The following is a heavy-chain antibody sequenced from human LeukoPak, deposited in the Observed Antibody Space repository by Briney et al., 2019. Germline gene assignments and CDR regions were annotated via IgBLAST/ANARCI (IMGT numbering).Heavy chain of an antibody. Sequence: GGSLRLSCAASGFTFSGYSMNWVRQAPRKGLEWVSSISSSSSYIYYADSVKGRFTISRDNAKNSLYLQMNSLRAEDTAVYYCARDALGALGYWGQGTLVTVSS. J-gene: IGHJ4*02. CDR2: ISSSSSYI. V-gene: IGHV3-21*01. CDR3: ARDALGALGY. D-gene: IGHD3-16*01. CDR1: GFTFSGYS.